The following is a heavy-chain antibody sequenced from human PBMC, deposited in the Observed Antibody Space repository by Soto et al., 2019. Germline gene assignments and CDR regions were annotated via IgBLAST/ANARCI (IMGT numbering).Heavy chain of an antibody. CDR3: ARVGCSGGSCFSFFDY. D-gene: IGHD2-15*01. CDR1: GGSISSYY. V-gene: IGHV4-59*01. CDR2: IYYSGST. J-gene: IGHJ4*02. Sequence: QVQLQESGPGLVKPSETLSLTCTVSGGSISSYYWSWIRQPPGKGLEWIGYIYYSGSTNYNPSLKRRVTISVDTSKNQFSLKLSSVTAADTAVYYCARVGCSGGSCFSFFDYWGQGTLVTVSS.